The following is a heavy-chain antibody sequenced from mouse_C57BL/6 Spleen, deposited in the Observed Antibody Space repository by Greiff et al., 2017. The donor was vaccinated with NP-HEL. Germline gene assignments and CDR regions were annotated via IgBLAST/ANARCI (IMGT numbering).Heavy chain of an antibody. CDR3: TRDLDSNYVGYFDV. CDR2: ISSGGDYI. CDR1: GFTFSSYA. Sequence: EVKLMESGEGLVKPGGSLKLSCAASGFTFSSYAMSWVRQTPEKRLEWVAYISSGGDYIYYADTVKGRFTISRDNARNTLYLQMSSLKSEDTAMYYCTRDLDSNYVGYFDVWGTGTTVTVSS. V-gene: IGHV5-9-1*02. J-gene: IGHJ1*03. D-gene: IGHD2-5*01.